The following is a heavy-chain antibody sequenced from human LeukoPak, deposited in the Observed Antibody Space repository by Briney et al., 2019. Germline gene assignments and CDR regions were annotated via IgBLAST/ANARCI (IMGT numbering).Heavy chain of an antibody. Sequence: GGSLRLSCAASGFTFSSHAMSWVRQAPGKGLEWFSAISGSGGSTYYADSVKGRFTISRDNSKNTLYLQMNSLRDEDTAVYYCAKDISPGRSDAFDIWGQGTMVTVSS. CDR3: AKDISPGRSDAFDI. V-gene: IGHV3-23*01. CDR1: GFTFSSHA. D-gene: IGHD1-14*01. CDR2: ISGSGGST. J-gene: IGHJ3*02.